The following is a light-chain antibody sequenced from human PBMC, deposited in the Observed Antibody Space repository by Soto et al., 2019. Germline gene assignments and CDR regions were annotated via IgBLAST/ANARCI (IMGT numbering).Light chain of an antibody. J-gene: IGLJ2*01. CDR1: SSDVGGYNY. CDR3: SSYAGSNIV. CDR2: EVS. Sequence: QSALTQPPSASGSPGQSVTISCTGTSSDVGGYNYVSWYQQHPGKAPKLMIYEVSKRPSGVPDRFSGSKSGNTASLTVSGLQAEDEADYYCSSYAGSNIVSGGGTKLTVL. V-gene: IGLV2-8*01.